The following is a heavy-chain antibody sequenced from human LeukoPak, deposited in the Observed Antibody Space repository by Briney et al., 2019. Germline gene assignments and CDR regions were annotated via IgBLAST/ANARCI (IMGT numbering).Heavy chain of an antibody. V-gene: IGHV1-2*02. D-gene: IGHD3-22*01. CDR1: GYTFTGYY. J-gene: IGHJ5*02. Sequence: ASVKVSCKASGYTFTGYYMHWVRQAPGQGLEWMGWINPNSGGTNYAQKFQGRVTMTRDTSISTAYMELSRLRSDDTAVCYCARDSHYYDSGGYFYVVGSWFDPWGQGTLVTVSS. CDR2: INPNSGGT. CDR3: ARDSHYYDSGGYFYVVGSWFDP.